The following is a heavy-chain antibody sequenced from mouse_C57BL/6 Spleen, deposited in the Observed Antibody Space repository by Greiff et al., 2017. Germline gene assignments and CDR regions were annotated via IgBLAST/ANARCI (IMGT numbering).Heavy chain of an antibody. Sequence: EVHLVESGGGLVKPGGSLKLSCAASGFTFSDYGMHWVRQAPEQGLEWVAYISSGSSTIYYADTVKGRFTISRDNAKNTLFLQMTSLRSEDTAMYYCARENYAMDYWGQGTSVTVSA. J-gene: IGHJ4*01. CDR1: GFTFSDYG. CDR3: ARENYAMDY. V-gene: IGHV5-17*01. CDR2: ISSGSSTI.